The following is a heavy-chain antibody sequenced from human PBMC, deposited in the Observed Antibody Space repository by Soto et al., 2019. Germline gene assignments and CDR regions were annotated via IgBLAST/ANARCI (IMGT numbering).Heavy chain of an antibody. CDR3: ARPSGYSSGWYSKDLDY. CDR2: INAGNGNT. D-gene: IGHD6-19*01. J-gene: IGHJ4*02. Sequence: ASVKVSCKASGYTFTGYAMHWVRQAPGQRLEWMGWINAGNGNTKYSQKFQGRVTITRDTSASTAYMELSSLRSEDTAVCYCARPSGYSSGWYSKDLDYWGQGTLVTVSS. CDR1: GYTFTGYA. V-gene: IGHV1-3*01.